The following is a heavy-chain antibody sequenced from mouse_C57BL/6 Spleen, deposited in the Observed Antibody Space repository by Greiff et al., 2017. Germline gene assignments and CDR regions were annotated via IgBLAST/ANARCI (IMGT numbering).Heavy chain of an antibody. Sequence: QVQLKESGAELVRPGASVKLSCKASGYTFTDYYINWVKQRPGQGLEWIARIYPGSGNTYYNEKFKGKATLTAEKSSSTAYMQISSLTSEDSAVYFCAREITTVVDRYFDVWGTGTTVTVSS. CDR2: IYPGSGNT. V-gene: IGHV1-76*01. CDR3: AREITTVVDRYFDV. CDR1: GYTFTDYY. D-gene: IGHD1-1*01. J-gene: IGHJ1*03.